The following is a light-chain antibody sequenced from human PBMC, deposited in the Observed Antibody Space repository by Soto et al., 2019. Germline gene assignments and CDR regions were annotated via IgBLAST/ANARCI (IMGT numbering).Light chain of an antibody. CDR1: QSVSSSY. J-gene: IGKJ1*01. CDR2: GAS. V-gene: IGKV3-20*01. Sequence: EIVLTQSPGTLSLSPGERATLSCRASQSVSSSYLAWYQQKPGQAPRLLIYGASSRATGIPDRFSGNGSGTDFTLTISRLEPEDFAVYYCQQYGSSPLGQGTKVEIK. CDR3: QQYGSSP.